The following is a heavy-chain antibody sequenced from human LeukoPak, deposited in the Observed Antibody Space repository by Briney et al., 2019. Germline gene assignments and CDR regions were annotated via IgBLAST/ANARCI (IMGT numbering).Heavy chain of an antibody. CDR3: ARDRGSYLVDDYLDY. V-gene: IGHV1-8*03. CDR2: MNPNSGNT. Sequence: ASVKVSCKASGYTFSSYDINWVRQATGQGLEWMGWMNPNSGNTGYAQKFQGRVTITRNTSISTAYMELSSLRSEDTAVYYCARDRGSYLVDDYLDYWGQGTLVTVSS. J-gene: IGHJ4*02. D-gene: IGHD1-26*01. CDR1: GYTFSSYD.